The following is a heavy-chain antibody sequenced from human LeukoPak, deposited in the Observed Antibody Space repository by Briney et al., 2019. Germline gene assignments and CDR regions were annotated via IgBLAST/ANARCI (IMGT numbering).Heavy chain of an antibody. V-gene: IGHV3-21*01. J-gene: IGHJ4*02. D-gene: IGHD3-16*02. Sequence: GGSLRLSCAASGFTFSSYSMNWVRQAPGKGLEWVSSISSSSSYIYYADSVKGRFTISRDNAKNSLYLQTNSLRAEDTAVYCCASSLGGVIVLYDYWGQGTLVTVSS. CDR3: ASSLGGVIVLYDY. CDR1: GFTFSSYS. CDR2: ISSSSSYI.